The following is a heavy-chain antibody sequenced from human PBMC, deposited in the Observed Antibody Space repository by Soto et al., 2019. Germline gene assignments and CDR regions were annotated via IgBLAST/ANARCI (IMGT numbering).Heavy chain of an antibody. CDR2: INSVSGGT. D-gene: IGHD3-10*01. Sequence: ASVKVSCKASGNTHTIYFIHWLRQARGQGLEWMGWINSVSGGTNYAHKFQGRVTMTRDTSTTTAFMELSGLRSDDTAVYFCARGGSYYAHWGQGTLVTVSS. CDR1: GNTHTIYF. CDR3: ARGGSYYAH. V-gene: IGHV1-2*02. J-gene: IGHJ4*02.